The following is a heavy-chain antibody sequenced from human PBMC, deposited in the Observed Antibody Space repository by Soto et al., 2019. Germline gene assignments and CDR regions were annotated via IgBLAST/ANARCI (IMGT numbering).Heavy chain of an antibody. CDR3: VEGWNDF. Sequence: EVQLVESGGDLVQPGGSLRLSCVTSGFMFSSAWMSWVRQAPGKGLEWVGRIKSKADGGARDYAAPVKGRFSISRDDSNNTLYLQMNSLRAEDTAVYYCVEGWNDFWGQGTLVTVSS. CDR1: GFMFSSAW. V-gene: IGHV3-15*01. J-gene: IGHJ4*02. CDR2: IKSKADGGAR. D-gene: IGHD1-1*01.